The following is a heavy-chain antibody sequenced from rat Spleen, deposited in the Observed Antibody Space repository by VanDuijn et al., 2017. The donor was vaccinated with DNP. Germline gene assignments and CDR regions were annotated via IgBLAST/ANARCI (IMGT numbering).Heavy chain of an antibody. D-gene: IGHD1-11*01. J-gene: IGHJ2*01. V-gene: IGHV5-22*01. Sequence: EVQLVESGGGLVRPGRSLKLSCAASGFTFSDYYMAWVRQAPKKGLEWVAYISYEGSSTYYGDSVKGRFTISRDNAKSTLYLQMNSLRSEDTATYYCARHDYAVDYWGQGVMVTVSS. CDR1: GFTFSDYY. CDR2: ISYEGSST. CDR3: ARHDYAVDY.